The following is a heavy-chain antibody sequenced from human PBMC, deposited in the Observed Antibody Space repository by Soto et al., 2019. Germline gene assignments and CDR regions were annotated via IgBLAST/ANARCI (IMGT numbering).Heavy chain of an antibody. CDR3: ARGRGQEVTVHWIDP. CDR2: IYYSGTT. J-gene: IGHJ5*02. CDR1: GGSISSGGYY. D-gene: IGHD4-4*01. V-gene: IGHV4-31*11. Sequence: SETLSLTCAVSGGSISSGGYYWSWIRQHPAKGLEWIGYIYYSGTTYYNPSLKSRVSISADTSNNQFSLKLSSVTAADTAVYYCARGRGQEVTVHWIDPWGQGILVNVSS.